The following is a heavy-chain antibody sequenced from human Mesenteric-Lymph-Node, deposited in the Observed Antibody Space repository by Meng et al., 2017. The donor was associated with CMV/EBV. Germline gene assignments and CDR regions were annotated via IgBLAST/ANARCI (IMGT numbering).Heavy chain of an antibody. CDR2: IAYDGSNK. Sequence: GSGFTFSMDAMHWVRQAQGKGLEWVSIIAYDGSNKDDADAVKGRFSISRDNFRNTLFLQMDSLRSEDTAVYYCAKDLGLAGPYYFDHWGQGTLVTVSS. V-gene: IGHV3-30*04. D-gene: IGHD6-19*01. CDR3: AKDLGLAGPYYFDH. CDR1: GFTFSMDA. J-gene: IGHJ4*02.